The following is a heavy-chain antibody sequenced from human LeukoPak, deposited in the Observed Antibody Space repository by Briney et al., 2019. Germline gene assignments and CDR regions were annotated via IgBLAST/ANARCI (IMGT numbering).Heavy chain of an antibody. Sequence: KTGGSLRLSCAASGFTFSSYSMNWVRQAPGKGLEWVSSITSSSSYIYYADSVKGQFTISRDNAKNSLYLQMNSLRAEDTAVYYCARLSSSWFVFDYWGQGTLVTVSS. CDR1: GFTFSSYS. CDR3: ARLSSSWFVFDY. J-gene: IGHJ4*02. D-gene: IGHD6-13*01. V-gene: IGHV3-21*01. CDR2: ITSSSSYI.